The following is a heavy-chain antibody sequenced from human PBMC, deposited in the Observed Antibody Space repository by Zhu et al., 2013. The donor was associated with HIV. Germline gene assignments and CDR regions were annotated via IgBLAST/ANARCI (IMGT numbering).Heavy chain of an antibody. J-gene: IGHJ6*02. CDR3: ARERDSSGYFPSYFYPMDV. Sequence: QVQLVQSGAEVKKPGASVKVSCKASGFTFSSFAFNWMRQAPGQGLEWMGWITPYKANTKYARKFQGRLTMTIDTSTNTAYMELKSLTSDDAAIYYCARERDSSGYFPSYFYPMDVWGQGTTITVSS. V-gene: IGHV1-18*01. D-gene: IGHD3-22*01. CDR1: GFTFSSFA. CDR2: ITPYKANT.